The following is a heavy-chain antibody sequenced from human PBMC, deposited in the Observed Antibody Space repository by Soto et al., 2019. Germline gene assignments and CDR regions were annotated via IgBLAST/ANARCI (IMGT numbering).Heavy chain of an antibody. J-gene: IGHJ4*02. D-gene: IGHD6-13*01. V-gene: IGHV3-23*01. Sequence: EVQLLESGGGLVQPGGSLRLSCAASGFTFSSYAMSWVRQAPGKGLAWVSAISGSGGSTYYADSVKGRFTISRDNSKNTLYLQMNSLRAEDTAVYYCAKRQTYSSSYHIDYWGQGTLVTVSS. CDR3: AKRQTYSSSYHIDY. CDR1: GFTFSSYA. CDR2: ISGSGGST.